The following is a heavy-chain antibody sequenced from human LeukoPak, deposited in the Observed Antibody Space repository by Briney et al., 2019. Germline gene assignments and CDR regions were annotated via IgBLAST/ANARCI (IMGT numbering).Heavy chain of an antibody. D-gene: IGHD4-17*01. CDR1: GFTFSSYA. V-gene: IGHV3-30-3*01. CDR3: ARDGDYGVLYYYYGMDV. Sequence: PGGSLRLSCAASGFTFSSYAMHWVRQAPGKGLEWVAVISYDGSNKYYADSVKGRFTISRDNSKNTLYLQMNSLRAEDTAVYYCARDGDYGVLYYYYGMDVWGQGTTVTVSS. CDR2: ISYDGSNK. J-gene: IGHJ6*02.